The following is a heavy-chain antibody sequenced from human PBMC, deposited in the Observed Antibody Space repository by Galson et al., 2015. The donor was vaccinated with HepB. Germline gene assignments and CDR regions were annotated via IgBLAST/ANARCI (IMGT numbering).Heavy chain of an antibody. D-gene: IGHD6-25*01. V-gene: IGHV3-21*01. CDR1: GFTFSSYS. CDR3: ARVVPAPADYYGMDV. Sequence: SLRLSCAASGFTFSSYSMNWVRQAPGKGLEWVSSISSSSSYIYYADSVKGRFTISRDNAKNSLYLQMNSLRAEDAAVYYCARVVPAPADYYGMDVWGQGTTVTLSS. J-gene: IGHJ6*02. CDR2: ISSSSSYI.